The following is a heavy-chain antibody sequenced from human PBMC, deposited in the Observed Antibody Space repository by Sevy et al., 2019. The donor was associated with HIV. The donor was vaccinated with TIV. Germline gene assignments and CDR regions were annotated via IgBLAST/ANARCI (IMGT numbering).Heavy chain of an antibody. J-gene: IGHJ5*02. CDR3: AKDMIVVVGEALDT. Sequence: GGSLRLSCAASQFTFSSYAMSWVRQAPGKGLEWVSSISGSGGETYYADSVKGRFTISRDKSKNTLYLQMNSLRAEDTAVYYCAKDMIVVVGEALDTWGQGTLVTVSS. CDR2: ISGSGGET. V-gene: IGHV3-23*01. D-gene: IGHD3-22*01. CDR1: QFTFSSYA.